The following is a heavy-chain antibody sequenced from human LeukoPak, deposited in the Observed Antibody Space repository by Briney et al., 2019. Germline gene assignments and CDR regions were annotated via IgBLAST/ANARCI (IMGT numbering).Heavy chain of an antibody. D-gene: IGHD2-2*03. J-gene: IGHJ2*01. Sequence: GGSLRLSCAASGFTFSSYAMSWVRQAPGKGLEWVSAISGSGGSTYYADSVKGRFTISRDNSKNTLYLQMNSLRAEDTAVYYCASLDIVVVPAANQPPRYFDLWGRGTLVTVSS. CDR2: ISGSGGST. CDR1: GFTFSSYA. CDR3: ASLDIVVVPAANQPPRYFDL. V-gene: IGHV3-23*01.